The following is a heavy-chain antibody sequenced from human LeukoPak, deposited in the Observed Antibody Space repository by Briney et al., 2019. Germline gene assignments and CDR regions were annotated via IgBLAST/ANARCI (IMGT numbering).Heavy chain of an antibody. CDR3: ARDHQDGQELRYFDWPASYYFDY. J-gene: IGHJ4*02. D-gene: IGHD3-9*01. CDR2: INPSGGST. V-gene: IGHV1-46*01. Sequence: ASVKVSCKASGYTFTSYYMHWVRQAPGQGLEWMGVINPSGGSTSYAQKFQGRVTMTRDMSTSTVYMELSSLRSEDTAVYYCARDHQDGQELRYFDWPASYYFDYWGQGTLVTVSS. CDR1: GYTFTSYY.